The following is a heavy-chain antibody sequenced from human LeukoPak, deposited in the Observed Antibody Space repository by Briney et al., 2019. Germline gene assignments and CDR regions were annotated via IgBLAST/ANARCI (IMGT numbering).Heavy chain of an antibody. J-gene: IGHJ3*02. CDR1: GGSISSGSYY. CDR3: ARDSGVGFDI. D-gene: IGHD3-10*01. V-gene: IGHV4-61*01. CDR2: IYDSGST. Sequence: SETLSLTCTVSGGSISSGSYYWNWIRQPPGKGLEWIGYIYDSGSTNYNPSLKSRVTISVDTSKNQFSLKLSSVTAADTAVYYCARDSGVGFDIWGQGTMVTVSS.